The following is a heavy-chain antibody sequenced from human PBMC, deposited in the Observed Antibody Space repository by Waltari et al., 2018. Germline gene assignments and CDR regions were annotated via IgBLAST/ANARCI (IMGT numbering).Heavy chain of an antibody. CDR2: LEPVYGQA. D-gene: IGHD3-10*01. Sequence: EVQLLQSGAEVKKPGTPVKISCKVSGDTFTDNYIHWIQQAPGKGLQWMGLLEPVYGQAVSAEKFQDRGTMTADTSIHTAYLELTSLTSEDTAFYYCAAALGGGISASRPVHFWGQGTMITVSS. V-gene: IGHV1-69-2*01. CDR3: AAALGGGISASRPVHF. J-gene: IGHJ3*01. CDR1: GDTFTDNY.